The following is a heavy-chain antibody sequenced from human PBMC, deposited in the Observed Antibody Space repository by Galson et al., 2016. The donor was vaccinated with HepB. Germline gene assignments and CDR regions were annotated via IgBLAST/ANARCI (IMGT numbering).Heavy chain of an antibody. CDR1: GFMFSSYW. V-gene: IGHV3-7*01. CDR2: LKKDGSEQ. J-gene: IGHJ4*02. CDR3: ARTCVAVPGANDYFDY. Sequence: SLRLSCAASGFMFSSYWMSWVRQAPGKGLEWVANLKKDGSEQYYMDSVKGRFTISRDNAKNALYLQMNSLRAEDTAVYYCARTCVAVPGANDYFDYWGQGTLVTVSS. D-gene: IGHD2-2*01.